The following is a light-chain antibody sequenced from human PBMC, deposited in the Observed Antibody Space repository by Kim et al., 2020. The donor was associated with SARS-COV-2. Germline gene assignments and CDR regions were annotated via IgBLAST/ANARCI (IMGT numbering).Light chain of an antibody. J-gene: IGKJ4*01. V-gene: IGKV1-39*01. CDR3: QQSYNTPIT. CDR2: AAS. Sequence: DIQMTQSPSSLSASVGDKVTITCRASQSISHFLNWYQQKPGKAPMLLIYAASNLQSGVPSRFSGSGSGTDFTLTISSLQPEDFATYYCQQSYNTPITFGGGTKLEI. CDR1: QSISHF.